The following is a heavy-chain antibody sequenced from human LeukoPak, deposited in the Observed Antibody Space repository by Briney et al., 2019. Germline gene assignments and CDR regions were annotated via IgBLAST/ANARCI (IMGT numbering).Heavy chain of an antibody. J-gene: IGHJ3*02. CDR1: GFTFSSYG. CDR2: ISSSGSTI. V-gene: IGHV3-48*04. CDR3: ARGLYSSGWYYAFDI. Sequence: GGSLRLSCAASGFTFSSYGMSWVRQAPGKGLEWVSYISSSGSTIYYADSVKGRFTISRDNAKNSLYLQMNSLRAEDTAVYYCARGLYSSGWYYAFDIWGQGTMVTVSS. D-gene: IGHD6-19*01.